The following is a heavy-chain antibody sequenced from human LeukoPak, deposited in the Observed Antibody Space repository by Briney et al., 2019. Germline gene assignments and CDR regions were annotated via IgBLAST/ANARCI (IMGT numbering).Heavy chain of an antibody. CDR3: ARGIFGYSY. CDR2: INHSGST. D-gene: IGHD5-18*01. Sequence: SETLSLTCAVYGGSFSGYDWSWIRQPPGKGLEWIGEINHSGSTNYNPSLKSRVTISVDTSKNQFSLKLSSVTAADTAVYYCARGIFGYSYWGQGTLATVSS. CDR1: GGSFSGYD. V-gene: IGHV4-34*01. J-gene: IGHJ4*02.